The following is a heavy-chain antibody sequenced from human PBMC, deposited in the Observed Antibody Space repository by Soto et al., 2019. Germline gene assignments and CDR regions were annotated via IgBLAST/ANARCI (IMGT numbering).Heavy chain of an antibody. CDR3: ARAGGAVVGVVLYYYYGMDV. CDR2: ISAYNGNT. V-gene: IGHV1-18*01. D-gene: IGHD3-3*01. J-gene: IGHJ6*02. Sequence: EASVKVSCKASGYTFTSYGISWVRQAPGQGLEWMGWISAYNGNTNYAQKLQGRVTMTTDTSTSTAYMELRSLRSDDTAVYYCARAGGAVVGVVLYYYYGMDVWGQGTTVTVSS. CDR1: GYTFTSYG.